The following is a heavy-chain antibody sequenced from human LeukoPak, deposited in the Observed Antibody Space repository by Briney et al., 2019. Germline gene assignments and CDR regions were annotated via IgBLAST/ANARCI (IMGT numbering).Heavy chain of an antibody. CDR1: GGSISSYY. CDR2: IHYSGST. J-gene: IGHJ4*02. Sequence: TSETLSLTCTVSGGSISSYYWSWIRQPPGKGLEWIGYIHYSGSTNYNPSLKSRVTISVDTSKNQFSLKLSSVTAADTAVYYCARVGRDGYLDYWGQGTLVTVSS. D-gene: IGHD5-24*01. V-gene: IGHV4-59*01. CDR3: ARVGRDGYLDY.